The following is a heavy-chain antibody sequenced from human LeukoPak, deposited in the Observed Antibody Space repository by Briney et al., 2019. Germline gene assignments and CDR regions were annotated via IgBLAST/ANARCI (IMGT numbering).Heavy chain of an antibody. CDR3: AAGPWELDF. CDR1: GVSINTYY. J-gene: IGHJ4*02. Sequence: PSETLSLTCTVSGVSINTYYASWIRQAPGKGLEFIGFIYNGGNTNYNPSLKSRATTSVDTSNNQFSLRLTSVTAADTAMYYCAAGPWELDFWGQGTLVTVSS. CDR2: IYNGGNT. V-gene: IGHV4-4*09. D-gene: IGHD1-26*01.